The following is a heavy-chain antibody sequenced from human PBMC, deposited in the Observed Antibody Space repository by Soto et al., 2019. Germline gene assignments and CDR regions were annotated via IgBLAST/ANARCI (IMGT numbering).Heavy chain of an antibody. Sequence: SQTLSLTFDVSGDSVSSNTAAWNWIRQSPSRGLEWLGRTFYRSKWFNDYAVSVKSRITITPDTSKNQFSLHLNSVTPEDTAIYYCARDELHYKTPFDSWGQGTLVTVSS. CDR2: TFYRSKWFN. J-gene: IGHJ4*02. V-gene: IGHV6-1*01. D-gene: IGHD3-10*01. CDR1: GDSVSSNTAA. CDR3: ARDELHYKTPFDS.